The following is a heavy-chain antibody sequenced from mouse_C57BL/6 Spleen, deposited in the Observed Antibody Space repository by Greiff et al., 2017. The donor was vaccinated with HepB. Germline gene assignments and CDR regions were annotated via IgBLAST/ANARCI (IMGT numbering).Heavy chain of an antibody. Sequence: VQLQQPGAELVKPGASVKLSCKASGYTFTSYWMHWVKQRPGQGLEWIGMIHPNSGSTNYNEKFKSKATLTVDKSSSTAYMQLSSLTSEDSAVYYCARSGNWDRIGDYWGQGTTLTVSS. CDR2: IHPNSGST. CDR3: ARSGNWDRIGDY. D-gene: IGHD4-1*01. V-gene: IGHV1-64*01. J-gene: IGHJ2*01. CDR1: GYTFTSYW.